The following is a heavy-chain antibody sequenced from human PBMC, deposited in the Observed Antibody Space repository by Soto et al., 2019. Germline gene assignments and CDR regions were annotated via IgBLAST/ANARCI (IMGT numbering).Heavy chain of an antibody. V-gene: IGHV4-31*03. CDR2: IYYSGST. Sequence: SETLSLTCTVSGGSISSGGYYWSWIRQHPGKGLEWIGYIYYSGSTYYNPSLKSRVTISVDTSKNHFSLKLSSVTAADTAVYYCARGSGFSYEDPFDYWGQGTLVTVSS. CDR1: GGSISSGGYY. J-gene: IGHJ4*02. CDR3: ARGSGFSYEDPFDY. D-gene: IGHD5-12*01.